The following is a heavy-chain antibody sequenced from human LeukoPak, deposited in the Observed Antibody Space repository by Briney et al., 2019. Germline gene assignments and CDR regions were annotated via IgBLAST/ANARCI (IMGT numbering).Heavy chain of an antibody. CDR3: ARRHIVVVPAAMRANWFDP. V-gene: IGHV4-34*01. CDR1: GGSFSGYY. CDR2: ISHSGST. Sequence: PSETLSLTCAVYGGSFSGYYWSWIRQPPGKGLEWIGEISHSGSTNYNPSLTSRVTISVDTSKNQFSLKLSSVTAADTAVYYCARRHIVVVPAAMRANWFDPWGQGTLVTVSS. J-gene: IGHJ5*02. D-gene: IGHD2-2*01.